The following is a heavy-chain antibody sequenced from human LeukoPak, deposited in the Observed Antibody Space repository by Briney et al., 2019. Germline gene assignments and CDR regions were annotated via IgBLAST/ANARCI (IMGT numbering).Heavy chain of an antibody. CDR3: SRGSFLYYDSSGAKPFDY. CDR2: INPNSGVT. D-gene: IGHD3-22*01. J-gene: IGHJ4*02. CDR1: GYTFTGYY. Sequence: ASVKVSCKASGYTFTGYYMHWVRQAPGQGLEWMGWINPNSGVTNYAQKFQGRVTMTRDTSISTAYMELSRLRSDDTAVYYCSRGSFLYYDSSGAKPFDYWGQGTLVTVSS. V-gene: IGHV1-2*02.